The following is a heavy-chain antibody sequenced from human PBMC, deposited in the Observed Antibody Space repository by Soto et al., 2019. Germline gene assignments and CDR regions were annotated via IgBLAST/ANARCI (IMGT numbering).Heavy chain of an antibody. J-gene: IGHJ6*02. Sequence: QVQLVESGGGVVQPGRSLRLSCAASGFTFSSYAMHWVRQAPGKGLEWVAVISYDGSNKYYADSVKGRFTITRDNSKDTLYLQMNSLRAEDTAVYYCARDKVRFGPHCYGMDVWGQGTTVTVSS. CDR2: ISYDGSNK. CDR3: ARDKVRFGPHCYGMDV. D-gene: IGHD3-16*01. V-gene: IGHV3-30-3*01. CDR1: GFTFSSYA.